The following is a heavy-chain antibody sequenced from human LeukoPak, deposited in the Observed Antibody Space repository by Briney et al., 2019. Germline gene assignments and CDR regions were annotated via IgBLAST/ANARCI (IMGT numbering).Heavy chain of an antibody. D-gene: IGHD3-10*01. V-gene: IGHV4-61*01. CDR2: IYHTGTT. Sequence: PSETLSLTCTVSGGSISRSTYYWGWIRQPPGKGLEWIGYIYHTGTTNYNPSLKSRVTISLDTSKNQFSLKLSSVTAADTAVYYCARDRLDYYGSGNYYYYGLDVWGQGTTVTVSS. CDR1: GGSISRSTYY. CDR3: ARDRLDYYGSGNYYYYGLDV. J-gene: IGHJ6*02.